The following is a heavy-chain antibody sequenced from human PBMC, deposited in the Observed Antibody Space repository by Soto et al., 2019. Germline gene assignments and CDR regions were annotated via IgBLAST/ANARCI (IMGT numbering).Heavy chain of an antibody. CDR3: ARIPCGNYYTENFFDP. D-gene: IGHD3-22*01. J-gene: IGHJ5*01. V-gene: IGHV2-70*01. CDR1: GFSLTTNGMC. CDR2: IDWDDNT. Sequence: LVNPTQTLTLTCTFSGFSLTTNGMCLSWIRQPPGKALEWLALIDWDDNTYYSTSLNNRLTLSKDTSKNQVVLLVRHMGPVDTATYYCARIPCGNYYTENFFDPWGQGSPVTVSS.